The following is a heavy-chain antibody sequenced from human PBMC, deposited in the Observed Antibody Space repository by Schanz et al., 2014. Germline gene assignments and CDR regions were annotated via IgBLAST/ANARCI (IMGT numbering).Heavy chain of an antibody. V-gene: IGHV3-23*04. D-gene: IGHD2-21*02. CDR1: GLIFSNYV. J-gene: IGHJ2*01. CDR3: AKDLGVDCGDGCFNWYFDL. Sequence: EVQLVESGGGLVQPGGSLKLSCAASGLIFSNYVMSWVRQAPGKGLEWVSTIGTSGGTNYAESVKGRFTISRDNSKNTLYLQMNSLRAEDTAVYFCAKDLGVDCGDGCFNWYFDLWGRGTPVTVSS. CDR2: IGTSGGT.